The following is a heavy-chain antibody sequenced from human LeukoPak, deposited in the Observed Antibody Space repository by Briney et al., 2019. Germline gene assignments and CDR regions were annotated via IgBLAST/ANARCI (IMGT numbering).Heavy chain of an antibody. J-gene: IGHJ4*02. CDR3: TYSPYSCGWYYFDY. V-gene: IGHV3-23*01. CDR1: GFTFSSYA. Sequence: PGGSLRLSCAASGFTFSSYAMSWVRQAPGKGLEWVSSISGSGGATYYADSVKGRSTISRDNSKNTLYLQMNSLPAEDTAVYYCTYSPYSCGWYYFDYWGQGTLVTVSS. CDR2: ISGSGGAT. D-gene: IGHD6-19*01.